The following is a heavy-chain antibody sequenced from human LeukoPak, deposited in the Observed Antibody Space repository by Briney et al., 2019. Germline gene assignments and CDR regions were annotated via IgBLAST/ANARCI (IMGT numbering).Heavy chain of an antibody. CDR1: GYSFTSYW. V-gene: IGHV5-51*01. D-gene: IGHD2-15*01. J-gene: IGHJ3*02. CDR3: ASREYCSGGGCYDFAFDT. Sequence: GESLKISCKGSGYSFTSYWIGWVRQMPGKGLEWMGIIYPGDSDTRYSPSFQGQVTLSADKSISTAYLQWSSLKASDTAMYYCASREYCSGGGCYDFAFDTWGQGTMVTVSS. CDR2: IYPGDSDT.